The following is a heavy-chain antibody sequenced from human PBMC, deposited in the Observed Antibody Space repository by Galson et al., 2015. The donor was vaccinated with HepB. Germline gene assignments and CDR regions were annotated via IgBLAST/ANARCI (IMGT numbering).Heavy chain of an antibody. V-gene: IGHV3-23*01. CDR1: GFTFSNYA. D-gene: IGHD5-24*01. J-gene: IGHJ6*03. CDR2: ISSSGGSR. Sequence: SLRLSCAASGFTFSNYAMSWVRQAPGKGLEWVSAISSSGGSRYYADSVKGRFTISRDNSMNTLYLQMNSLRAKDTAVYYCAKGGGDGYDDYYYYMDVWGKGTTVTVSS. CDR3: AKGGGDGYDDYYYYMDV.